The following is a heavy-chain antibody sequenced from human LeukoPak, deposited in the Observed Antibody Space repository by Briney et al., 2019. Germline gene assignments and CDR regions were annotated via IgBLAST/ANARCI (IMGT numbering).Heavy chain of an antibody. Sequence: ASVKVSCKASGYTFTSYYIHWVRQAPGQGLEWMGWINPNSGGTSYAQKFQGRVTMTRDTSISTAYMDLSRLRSDDTAVYYCARDFNNCFDPWGQGTLVTVSS. CDR2: INPNSGGT. V-gene: IGHV1-2*02. CDR1: GYTFTSYY. CDR3: ARDFNNCFDP. J-gene: IGHJ5*02.